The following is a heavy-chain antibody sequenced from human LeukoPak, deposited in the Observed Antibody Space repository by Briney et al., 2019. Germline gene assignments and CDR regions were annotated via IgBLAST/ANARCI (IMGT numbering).Heavy chain of an antibody. D-gene: IGHD3-22*01. J-gene: IGHJ5*02. Sequence: SQTLSLTCTVSGGSISSGDYYWSWIRQPPGKGLEWIAYMYYSGSTYYNPSLKSRVTMSADTSKNQLSLKLSSVAAADTAVYYCARPYYYDSRIDPWGQGILATVSS. CDR2: MYYSGST. CDR1: GGSISSGDYY. V-gene: IGHV4-30-4*01. CDR3: ARPYYYDSRIDP.